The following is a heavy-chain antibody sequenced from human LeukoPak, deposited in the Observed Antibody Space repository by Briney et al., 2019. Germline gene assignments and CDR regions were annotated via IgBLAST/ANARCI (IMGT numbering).Heavy chain of an antibody. D-gene: IGHD2-15*01. CDR2: IKQDGSEK. CDR3: TRGSFTRAY. CDR1: GFTFNNYW. Sequence: GGSLRLSCAASGFTFNNYWMSWVRQAPGKGLEWVANIKQDGSEKYYVDSVKGRFTISRDNGKNSLYLQMNSLRVEDTAVYYCTRGSFTRAYWGQGTLVTVSS. V-gene: IGHV3-7*03. J-gene: IGHJ4*02.